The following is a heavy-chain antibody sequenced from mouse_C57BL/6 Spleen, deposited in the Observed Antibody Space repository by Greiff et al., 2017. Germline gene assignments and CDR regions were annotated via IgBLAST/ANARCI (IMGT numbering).Heavy chain of an antibody. CDR2: IYPRDGST. J-gene: IGHJ2*01. V-gene: IGHV1-85*01. CDR3: AKGIYDYDGGGFDY. D-gene: IGHD2-4*01. CDR1: GYTFTSYD. Sequence: QVQLKQSGPELVKPGASVKLSCKASGYTFTSYDINWVKQRPGQGLEWIGWIYPRDGSTKYNEKFKGKATLTVDTSSSTAYMELHSLTSEDSAVYFCAKGIYDYDGGGFDYWGQGTTLTVSS.